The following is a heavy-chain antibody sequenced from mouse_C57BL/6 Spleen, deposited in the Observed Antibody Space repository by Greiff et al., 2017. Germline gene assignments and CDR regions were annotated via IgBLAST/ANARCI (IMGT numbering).Heavy chain of an antibody. CDR3: AREGGSSYFDD. CDR1: GYTFTDYY. D-gene: IGHD1-1*01. V-gene: IGHV1-26*01. CDR2: INPNNGGT. Sequence: VQLQQSGPELVKPGASVKISCKASGYTFTDYYMNWVKQSHGKSLEWIGDINPNNGGTSYNQKFKGKATLTVDKSSSTAYMELRSLTSEDSAVYYCAREGGSSYFDDWGQGTTLTVSS. J-gene: IGHJ2*01.